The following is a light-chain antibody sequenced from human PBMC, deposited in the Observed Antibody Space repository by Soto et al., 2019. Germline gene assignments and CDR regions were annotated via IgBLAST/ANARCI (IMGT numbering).Light chain of an antibody. V-gene: IGLV2-23*03. Sequence: QSVLTQPASVSGSPGQSITISCTGSSSDVGSYNLVSWYQQYPGKAPKLMIFEGNKRPSGVSNRFSASKSGNTAAQTISGLQAEDEADYYCWAYARRRTFEVFGGGTKLTVL. CDR2: EGN. CDR3: WAYARRRTFEV. J-gene: IGLJ2*01. CDR1: SSDVGSYNL.